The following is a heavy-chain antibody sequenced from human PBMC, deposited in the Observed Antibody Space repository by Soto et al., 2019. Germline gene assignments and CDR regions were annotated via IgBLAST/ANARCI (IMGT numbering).Heavy chain of an antibody. CDR3: AGVVINNKYTWFDA. D-gene: IGHD3-16*02. CDR1: GGIDSHY. V-gene: IGHV4-4*09. CDR2: IYDSGYT. J-gene: IGHJ5*01. Sequence: QVQLQESGPGLVKPSETLSLTCTVSGGIDSHYWSWIRQAPGKGPEWIGYIYDSGYTNYKPSLKSRLTISTDMSKHQSSLNLTSVTAADTDVYYCAGVVINNKYTWFDAWGRGILVTVSS.